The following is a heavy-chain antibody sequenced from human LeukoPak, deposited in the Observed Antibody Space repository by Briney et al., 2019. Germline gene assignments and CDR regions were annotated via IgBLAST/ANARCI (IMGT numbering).Heavy chain of an antibody. V-gene: IGHV3-33*06. CDR2: IWYDGSNK. Sequence: QSGGSLRLSCAASGFTFSSYGMHWVRQAPGKGLEWVAVIWYDGSNKYYADSVKGRFTISRDNSKNTLYLQMNSLRAEDTAVYYCAKDMERTSGPIMYSSGHGPFDYWGQGTLVTVSS. CDR3: AKDMERTSGPIMYSSGHGPFDY. J-gene: IGHJ4*02. D-gene: IGHD6-19*01. CDR1: GFTFSSYG.